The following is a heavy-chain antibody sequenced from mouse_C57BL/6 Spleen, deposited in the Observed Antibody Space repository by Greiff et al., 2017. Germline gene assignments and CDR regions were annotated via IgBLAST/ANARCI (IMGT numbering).Heavy chain of an antibody. V-gene: IGHV5-9-1*02. D-gene: IGHD1-1*01. Sequence: EVQGVESGPGLVKPGGSLKLSCAASGFSFSSYAMYWVRQTPEKRLEWVAYISSGGDYIYYADTVKGRFTISSDNARNTLYLQMSSLKSEDTAMYYCTIDQVRDVEYYGSSYWYFDVWGTGTTVTVSS. CDR3: TIDQVRDVEYYGSSYWYFDV. J-gene: IGHJ1*03. CDR2: ISSGGDYI. CDR1: GFSFSSYA.